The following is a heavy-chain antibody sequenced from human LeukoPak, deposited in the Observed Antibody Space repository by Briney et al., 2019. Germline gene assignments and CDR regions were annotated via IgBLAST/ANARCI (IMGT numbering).Heavy chain of an antibody. CDR1: GYSFTSYW. J-gene: IGHJ4*02. D-gene: IGHD3-22*01. Sequence: GESLRISCKGSGYSFTSYWIGWVRQMPGKGLEWMGIIYPGDSDTRYSPSFQGQVTISADKSISTAYLQWSSLKASDTAMYYCARQGVYYYDSSGYYLDYWGQGTLVTVSS. CDR3: ARQGVYYYDSSGYYLDY. V-gene: IGHV5-51*01. CDR2: IYPGDSDT.